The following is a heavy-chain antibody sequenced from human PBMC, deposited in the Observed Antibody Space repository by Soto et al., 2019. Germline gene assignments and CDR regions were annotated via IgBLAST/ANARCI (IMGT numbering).Heavy chain of an antibody. CDR1: GFTFSSYG. J-gene: IGHJ6*02. CDR2: IWYDGSNK. Sequence: GGSLRLSCAASGFTFSSYGMHWVRQAPGKGLEWVAVIWYDGSNKYYADSVKGRFTISRDNSKNTLYLQMNSLRAEDTAVYYCASEDYYGSGSGGYGMDIWGQGTTVTVSS. D-gene: IGHD3-10*01. CDR3: ASEDYYGSGSGGYGMDI. V-gene: IGHV3-33*01.